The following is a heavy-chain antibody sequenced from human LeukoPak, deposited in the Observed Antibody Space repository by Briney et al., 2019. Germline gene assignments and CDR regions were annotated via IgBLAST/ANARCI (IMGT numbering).Heavy chain of an antibody. D-gene: IGHD1-26*01. J-gene: IGHJ5*02. Sequence: GGSLRLSCAASRFTFSSYWMSWVRQAPGKGLEWVANIKQDGSEKYYVDSVKGRFTISRDNAKNSLYLQMNSLRAEDTAVYYCARQWELLPITPWGQGTLVTVSS. V-gene: IGHV3-7*01. CDR1: RFTFSSYW. CDR2: IKQDGSEK. CDR3: ARQWELLPITP.